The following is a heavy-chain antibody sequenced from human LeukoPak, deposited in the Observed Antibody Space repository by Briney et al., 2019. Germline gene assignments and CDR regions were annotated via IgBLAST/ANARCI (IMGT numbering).Heavy chain of an antibody. CDR2: IIPIFGTA. J-gene: IGHJ4*02. V-gene: IGHV1-69*13. CDR3: ARHFYGSGTYYHFDY. CDR1: GGTFSSYA. Sequence: SVKVSCKASGGTFSSYAISWVRQAPGQGLEWMGGIIPIFGTANYAQKFQGRVTITADESTSTAYMELSSLRSEDTAVYYCARHFYGSGTYYHFDYWGQGTLVTVSS. D-gene: IGHD3-10*01.